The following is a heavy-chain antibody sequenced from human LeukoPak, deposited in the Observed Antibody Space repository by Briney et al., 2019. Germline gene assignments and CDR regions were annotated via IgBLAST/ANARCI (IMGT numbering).Heavy chain of an antibody. CDR3: ARHDNDDDFDY. Sequence: ASVKVSCKASGYTFTRYAINWLRQAPGQGLEWMGWINMYTANPAYAQGFTERFVFSLDTSVTTAYLQISNLKTEDTAVYYCARHDNDDDFDYWGQGTLVTASS. V-gene: IGHV7-4-1*02. D-gene: IGHD3-16*01. J-gene: IGHJ4*02. CDR2: INMYTANP. CDR1: GYTFTRYA.